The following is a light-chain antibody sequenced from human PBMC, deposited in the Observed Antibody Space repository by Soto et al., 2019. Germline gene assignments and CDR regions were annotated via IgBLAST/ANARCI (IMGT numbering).Light chain of an antibody. CDR1: QSISTW. CDR2: KAS. J-gene: IGKJ1*01. CDR3: QQYNSYSPWT. V-gene: IGKV1-5*03. Sequence: DIQMTQSPSTLPASVGDRVTITFRANQSISTWLAWYQQKPGKAPNLLIYKASRLETGVPSRFSGSGSGTDFTLTISSLQPDDFATYYCQQYNSYSPWTFGQGTKVDIK.